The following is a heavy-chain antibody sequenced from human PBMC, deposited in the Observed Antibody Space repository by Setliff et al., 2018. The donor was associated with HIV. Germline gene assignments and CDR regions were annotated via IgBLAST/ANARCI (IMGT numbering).Heavy chain of an antibody. CDR2: IRSKAYGGTT. V-gene: IGHV3-49*04. J-gene: IGHJ4*02. Sequence: GGSLRLSCTASGFTFGDYAMSWVRQAPGKGLEWVGFIRSKAYGGTTEYAASVKARLTISRDDAKTIAYLQMNSLKTEDTAVYYCTRDNIGYYYYYFDTWGRGTLVTVSS. CDR1: GFTFGDYA. CDR3: TRDNIGYYYYYFDT. D-gene: IGHD3-22*01.